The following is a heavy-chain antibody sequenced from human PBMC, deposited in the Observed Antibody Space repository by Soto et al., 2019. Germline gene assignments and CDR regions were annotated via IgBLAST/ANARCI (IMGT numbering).Heavy chain of an antibody. V-gene: IGHV3-11*05. CDR3: AREYYYTMDV. CDR1: GFTFRDYY. Sequence: QVQLVESGGGLVRPGGSLRLSCEASGFTFRDYYMTWFRQAPGKGLEWLSYIDSSTKYTNYADSVKGRFTISRDNAKNSLYLQMNSLRADDTAVYYCAREYYYTMDVWGPGIMVTVSS. J-gene: IGHJ6*02. CDR2: IDSSTKYT.